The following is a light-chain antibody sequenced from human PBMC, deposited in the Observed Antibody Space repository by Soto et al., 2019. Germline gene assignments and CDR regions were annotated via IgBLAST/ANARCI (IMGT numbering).Light chain of an antibody. Sequence: EMVMTQSPATVSVSPGERATLSCRASQSVSYNLAWYQQKPGQAPRLLIYGASTGATGIPARFSGSGSGTDFTLTISSLQSEDFAVYYCQQYNNWPLTFGGGTNLEI. J-gene: IGKJ4*01. V-gene: IGKV3-15*01. CDR3: QQYNNWPLT. CDR2: GAS. CDR1: QSVSYN.